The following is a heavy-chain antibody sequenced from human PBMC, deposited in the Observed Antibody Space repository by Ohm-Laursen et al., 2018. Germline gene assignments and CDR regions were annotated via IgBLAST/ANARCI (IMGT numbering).Heavy chain of an antibody. CDR3: VKGRLAGAFDY. Sequence: SLRLSCSVSGFTFSSDTMSWVRQAPGKGLEWVSSISNNGAGTYYADSVKGRFTISRDNSKNTLYLQMNSLRAEDTAIYYCVKGRLAGAFDYWGQGTLVTVSS. CDR2: ISNNGAGT. D-gene: IGHD2-15*01. CDR1: GFTFSSDT. V-gene: IGHV3-23*01. J-gene: IGHJ4*02.